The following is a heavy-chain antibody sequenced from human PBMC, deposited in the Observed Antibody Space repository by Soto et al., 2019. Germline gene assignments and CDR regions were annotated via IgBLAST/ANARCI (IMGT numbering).Heavy chain of an antibody. D-gene: IGHD2-2*01. CDR2: ISSSSSTI. V-gene: IGHV3-48*02. CDR1: RFTFSRYG. CDR3: GGEGYCVSTPCYFLPDV. J-gene: IGHJ6*02. Sequence: GGSLRLSCAASRFTFSRYGMNWVRQAPGKGLEWVAYISSSSSTIYYADSVKGRFTISRDNAKNSLYLQMNSLRDEDTAVYYCGGEGYCVSTPCYFLPDVWGPGTPVTVPS.